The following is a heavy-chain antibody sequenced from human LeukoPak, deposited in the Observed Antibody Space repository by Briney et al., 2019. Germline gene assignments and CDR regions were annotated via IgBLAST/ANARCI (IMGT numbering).Heavy chain of an antibody. CDR1: GFTFSSYS. D-gene: IGHD4-17*01. CDR2: ISSSSSYI. J-gene: IGHJ4*02. CDR3: ARDLYAGDYDVDY. Sequence: GGSLRLSCEASGFTFSSYSMNWVRQAPGEGLEWVSSISSSSSYIYYADSVKGRFTISRDNAKNSLYLQMNSLRAEDTAVYYCARDLYAGDYDVDYWGQGTLVTVSS. V-gene: IGHV3-21*01.